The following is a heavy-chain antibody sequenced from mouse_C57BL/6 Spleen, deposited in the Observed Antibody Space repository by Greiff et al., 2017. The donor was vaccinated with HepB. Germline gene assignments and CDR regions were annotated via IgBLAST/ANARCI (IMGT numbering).Heavy chain of an antibody. Sequence: QVQLQQSGAELVKPGASVKLSCKASGYTFTSYWMHWVKQRPGQGLEWIGMIHPNSGSTNYNEKFKSKATLTVDKSSSTAYMQLSSLTSEDSAVYYCARMIYAGYPYFDYWGQGTTLTVSS. V-gene: IGHV1-64*01. CDR3: ARMIYAGYPYFDY. J-gene: IGHJ2*01. D-gene: IGHD2-3*01. CDR1: GYTFTSYW. CDR2: IHPNSGST.